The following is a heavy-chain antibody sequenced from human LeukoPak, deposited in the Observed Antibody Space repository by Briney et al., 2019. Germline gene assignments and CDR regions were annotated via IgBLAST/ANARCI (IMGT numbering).Heavy chain of an antibody. D-gene: IGHD2-21*02. Sequence: PGGSLRLSCAASGFTFSDHNMDWIRQAPGKGLEWIGRSRNKVNSYTTDYAASVRDRFTISRDESKNSVYLQTNSLKTEDTAVYYCAWGDAYCSGDCLSDWGRGTLVTVSA. CDR1: GFTFSDHN. J-gene: IGHJ4*02. CDR2: SRNKVNSYTT. V-gene: IGHV3-72*01. CDR3: AWGDAYCSGDCLSD.